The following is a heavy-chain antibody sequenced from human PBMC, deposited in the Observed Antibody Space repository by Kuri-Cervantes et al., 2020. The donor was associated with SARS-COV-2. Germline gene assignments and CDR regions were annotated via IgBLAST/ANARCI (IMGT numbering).Heavy chain of an antibody. D-gene: IGHD2-21*01. CDR3: ARDQEGSGQILVGHGFDI. V-gene: IGHV3-48*01. CDR2: ISSSSSSSDSPI. Sequence: GESLKISCATSGFTFTRYSFSWVRQTPGKGLEWVSYISSSSSSSDSPIYYADSVKGRFTISRDNGKNSLYRQMNSLRAEDTALYFCARDQEGSGQILVGHGFDIWGKGTMVTVSS. J-gene: IGHJ3*02. CDR1: GFTFTRYS.